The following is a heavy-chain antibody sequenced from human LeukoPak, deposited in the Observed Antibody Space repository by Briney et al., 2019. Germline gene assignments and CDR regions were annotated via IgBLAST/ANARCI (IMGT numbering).Heavy chain of an antibody. V-gene: IGHV4-4*08. J-gene: IGHJ2*01. CDR3: ARRAYYDSSGYKPTAGYFDL. CDR1: GGSLFSYY. Sequence: SETLSLTCTVSGGSLFSYYWNWIRQSPGKGLEWVGYIYANGITTYIPSLRSRGSISIDTSRNQFSLRLTSVTAADTATYYCARRAYYDSSGYKPTAGYFDLWGRGTLVTVSS. D-gene: IGHD3-22*01. CDR2: IYANGIT.